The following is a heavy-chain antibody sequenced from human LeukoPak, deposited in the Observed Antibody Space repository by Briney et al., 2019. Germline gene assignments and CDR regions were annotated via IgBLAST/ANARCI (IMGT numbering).Heavy chain of an antibody. V-gene: IGHV4-4*02. CDR2: IYHSGST. CDR3: ARDSGYSYGLFDY. CDR1: GGSISSSNW. D-gene: IGHD5-18*01. J-gene: IGHJ4*02. Sequence: PSGTPSLTCAVSGGSISSSNWWSWVRQPPGKGLEWIGEIYHSGSTNYNPSLKSRVTISVDKSKNQFSLKLSSVTAADTAVYYCARDSGYSYGLFDYWGQGTLVTVSS.